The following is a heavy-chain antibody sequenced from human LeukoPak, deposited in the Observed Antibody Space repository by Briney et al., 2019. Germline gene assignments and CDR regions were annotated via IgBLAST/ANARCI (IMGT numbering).Heavy chain of an antibody. CDR1: GGSISSSSYS. J-gene: IGHJ6*03. CDR3: ARDRCSSTSCYMYYMDV. D-gene: IGHD2-2*02. CDR2: IYYSGTT. V-gene: IGHV4-39*02. Sequence: SETLSLTCTVSGGSISSSSYSWGWIRQPPGKGLEWIGSIYYSGTTYYNPSLKSRVTISVDTSKIQFSLKLSSVTAADTAVYYCARDRCSSTSCYMYYMDVWGKGTTVTVSS.